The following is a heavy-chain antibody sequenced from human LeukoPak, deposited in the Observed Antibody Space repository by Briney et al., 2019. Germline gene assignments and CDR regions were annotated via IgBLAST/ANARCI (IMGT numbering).Heavy chain of an antibody. V-gene: IGHV4-38-2*02. J-gene: IGHJ4*02. CDR2: FSHRGGS. D-gene: IGHD3-3*01. CDR1: GYSLSSGFF. CDR3: GSRRTAMFGVIKGPIDY. Sequence: PSETLSLTCTVSGYSLSSGFFCDWIRQSPGKGLEWIGSFSHRGGSYHNPSLKSRVTISVDTSKNQFSLKLTSVTAADTAVYYCGSRRTAMFGVIKGPIDYWGQGTLVTVSS.